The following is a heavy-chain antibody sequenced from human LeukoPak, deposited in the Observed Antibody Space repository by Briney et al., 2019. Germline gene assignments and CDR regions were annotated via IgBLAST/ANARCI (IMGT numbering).Heavy chain of an antibody. V-gene: IGHV4-38-2*01. D-gene: IGHD3-10*01. CDR3: ARHPFDRVFFDY. CDR1: GYSISRGYY. CDR2: IYHSGST. Sequence: PSETLSLTCAVSGYSISRGYYWVWIRQAPGKGLEWIGSIYHSGSTQYNPSLKSRLIISVDTSKNQFSLKLSSVTAADTAVYFCARHPFDRVFFDYWGQGTLVTVSS. J-gene: IGHJ4*02.